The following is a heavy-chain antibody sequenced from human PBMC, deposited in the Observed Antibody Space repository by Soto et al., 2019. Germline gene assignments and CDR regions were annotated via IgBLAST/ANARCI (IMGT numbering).Heavy chain of an antibody. V-gene: IGHV5-10-1*01. Sequence: GESLKISCKTSGYSFTNNWITWVRRMPGKGLEWVGRIDPSDSYSDYSPSFQGHVTISTEKSLSTAYLQWSSLKASDTAMYYCARLGSSGQMDVWGQGTTVTVSS. CDR3: ARLGSSGQMDV. D-gene: IGHD3-10*01. CDR1: GYSFTNNW. CDR2: IDPSDSYS. J-gene: IGHJ6*02.